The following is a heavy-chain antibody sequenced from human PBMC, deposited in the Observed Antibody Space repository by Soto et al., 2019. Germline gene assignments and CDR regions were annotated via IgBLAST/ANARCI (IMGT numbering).Heavy chain of an antibody. CDR2: IYPADSDT. J-gene: IGHJ4*02. CDR3: AHQGSSYVFDY. CDR1: GYSFSNYW. V-gene: IGHV5-51*01. Sequence: PGESLKIACKGSGYSFSNYWIGWVRQIPGKGLEWMGMIYPADSDTKYSPSFEGQVTISADRSISTAYLQWSGLKASDTAMYYCAHQGSSYVFDYWGQGTLVTVSS. D-gene: IGHD5-12*01.